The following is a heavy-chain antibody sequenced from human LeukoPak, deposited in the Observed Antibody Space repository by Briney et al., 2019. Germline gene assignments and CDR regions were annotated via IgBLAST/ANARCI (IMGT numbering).Heavy chain of an antibody. CDR1: GGSISSDY. J-gene: IGHJ5*02. V-gene: IGHV4-59*08. CDR2: IYYSGTT. D-gene: IGHD3-22*01. CDR3: ARQWLSSLNWFDP. Sequence: SETLSLTCTVSGGSISSDYWSWIRQPPGKGLEWIGSIYYSGTTNYNPSLKSRVTISFHPSKNEFFLKLSSVTAADTAVYYCARQWLSSLNWFDPWGQGTLVTVSS.